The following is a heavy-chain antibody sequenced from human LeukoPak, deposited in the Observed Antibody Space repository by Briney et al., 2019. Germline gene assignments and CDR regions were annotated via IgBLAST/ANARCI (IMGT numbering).Heavy chain of an antibody. Sequence: SETLSLTCTVSGGSISTYYWGWIRHPPGKGLEWVGSIYYSGSTYYNPSLKSRVIISVDPSKNQFSLRLSSVTAADTAVYYCARDSRGDPPDAFDIWGQGTMVTVSS. D-gene: IGHD3-10*01. V-gene: IGHV4-39*07. CDR3: ARDSRGDPPDAFDI. J-gene: IGHJ3*02. CDR2: IYYSGST. CDR1: GGSISTYY.